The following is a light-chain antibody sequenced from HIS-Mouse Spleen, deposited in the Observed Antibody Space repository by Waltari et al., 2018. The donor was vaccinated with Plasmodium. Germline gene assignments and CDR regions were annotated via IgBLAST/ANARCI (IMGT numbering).Light chain of an antibody. V-gene: IGKV3-15*01. CDR3: QQYNNWSFT. CDR1: QSVSSN. Sequence: EIVMTQSPATLSVSPGERATLSCRASQSVSSNLARYQQKPGQAPRLLIYGASTRATGIPARFRGSGSGTEFTLTISSLQSEDFAVYYCQQYNNWSFTFGPGTKVDIK. J-gene: IGKJ3*01. CDR2: GAS.